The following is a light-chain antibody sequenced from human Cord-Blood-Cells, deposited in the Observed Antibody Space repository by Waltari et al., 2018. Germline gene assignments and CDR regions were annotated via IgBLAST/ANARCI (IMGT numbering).Light chain of an antibody. CDR2: WAS. J-gene: IGKJ1*01. Sequence: DIVMTKSPDSLAVSLGERATINCKSRQSVLYRSNNKNYLAWYQQKPGQPPKLLIYWASTRETGVPDRFSGSGSGTDFTLTISSLQAEDVAVYYCQQYYSTPWTFGQGTKVEIK. CDR1: QSVLYRSNNKNY. CDR3: QQYYSTPWT. V-gene: IGKV4-1*01.